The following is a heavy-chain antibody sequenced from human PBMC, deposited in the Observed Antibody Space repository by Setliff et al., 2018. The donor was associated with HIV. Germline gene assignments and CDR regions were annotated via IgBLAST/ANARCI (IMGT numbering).Heavy chain of an antibody. CDR1: GGSISNLY. CDR3: ARRMAAGTFDY. V-gene: IGHV4-4*09. J-gene: IGHJ4*02. D-gene: IGHD6-13*01. Sequence: PSETLSLTCIVSGGSISNLYCSWSWIRQPPGKGLEWIGYIYTSGSTKYNPSLKSRVTISLDTSKNQFSLKLSSVTAADTAVYYCARRMAAGTFDYWGQGTLVT. CDR2: IYTSGST.